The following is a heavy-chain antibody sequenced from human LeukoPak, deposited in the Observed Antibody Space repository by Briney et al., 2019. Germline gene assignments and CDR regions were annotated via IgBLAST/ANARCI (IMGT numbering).Heavy chain of an antibody. Sequence: HPGGSLRLSCAVSGFTFSSFWMTWVRQAPGKGLEWVANIKQDGREKYYVDSVKGRFTISRDNAKNSLYLEMNSLRVEDTAVYHCARGAGAIDDWGQEILVIVSS. D-gene: IGHD3-10*01. CDR3: ARGAGAIDD. CDR1: GFTFSSFW. CDR2: IKQDGREK. V-gene: IGHV3-7*03. J-gene: IGHJ4*02.